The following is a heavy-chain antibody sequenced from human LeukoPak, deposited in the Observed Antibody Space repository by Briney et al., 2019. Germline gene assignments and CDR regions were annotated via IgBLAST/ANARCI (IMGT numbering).Heavy chain of an antibody. CDR3: ARDQYYYDSSGSTRTFDY. J-gene: IGHJ4*02. Sequence: SETLSLTCTVSGGSISGYYWSWIRQPPGKGLEWIGEINHSGSTNYNPSLKSRVTISVDTSKNQFSLKLSSVTAADTAVYYCARDQYYYDSSGSTRTFDYWGQGTLVTVSS. CDR1: GGSISGYY. CDR2: INHSGST. D-gene: IGHD3-22*01. V-gene: IGHV4-34*01.